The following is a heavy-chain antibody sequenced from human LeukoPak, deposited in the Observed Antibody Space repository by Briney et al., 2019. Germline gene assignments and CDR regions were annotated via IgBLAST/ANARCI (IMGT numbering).Heavy chain of an antibody. V-gene: IGHV5-51*01. J-gene: IGHJ3*02. CDR1: GYRLNNYW. CDR3: ARRRGFNAFDI. CDR2: IYPGYSYT. Sequence: GESLKTPRKGFGYRLNNYWIGLVRQMPGKGLEWMGIIYPGYSYTRYSPSFQGQVTSSAGKTSSTAYLQGSSLKGSDTAMYYCARRRGFNAFDIWGQGRMVTVSS. D-gene: IGHD3-10*01.